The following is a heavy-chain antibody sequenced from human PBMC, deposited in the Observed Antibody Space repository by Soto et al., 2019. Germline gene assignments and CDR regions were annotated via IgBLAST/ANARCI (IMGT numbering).Heavy chain of an antibody. J-gene: IGHJ4*02. CDR3: ARGSSVTTDY. Sequence: PSETLSLTCAVSGGPISSGGYSWSWIRQPPGKGLELIGYIYHSGSTYYNPSLNSRVTISVDRSKNQFSLKLSSVTAADTAVYYCARGSSVTTDYWGQGTLVTVSS. CDR2: IYHSGST. D-gene: IGHD4-17*01. CDR1: GGPISSGGYS. V-gene: IGHV4-30-2*01.